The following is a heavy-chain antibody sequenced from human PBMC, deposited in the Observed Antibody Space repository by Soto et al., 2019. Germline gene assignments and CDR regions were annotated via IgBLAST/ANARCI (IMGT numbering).Heavy chain of an antibody. CDR2: IGVSGGLT. V-gene: IGHV3-23*01. CDR3: AKDLGGVDTRNDFDY. CDR1: GFTFRSYA. J-gene: IGHJ4*02. D-gene: IGHD2-8*02. Sequence: EVQLLESGGGLVQPGGSLRLSCAASGFTFRSYAMSWVRQAPGKGLEWVSAIGVSGGLTYYVDSVKGRFTISRDNSQNTLYLQMNSLRAEDTAVYYCAKDLGGVDTRNDFDYWGQGTLVTVSS.